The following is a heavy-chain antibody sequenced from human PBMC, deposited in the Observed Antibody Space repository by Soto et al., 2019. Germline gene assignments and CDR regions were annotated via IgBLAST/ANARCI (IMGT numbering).Heavy chain of an antibody. J-gene: IGHJ4*02. CDR2: IYYSGSA. Sequence: QVQLQESGPGLVKPSQTLSLTCTVSGGSISSGGYYWSWIRQHPGKGLEWIGYIYYSGSAYYNPSLKSRVTISVDTSKNQFSLKLSSVTAADTAVYYCARGEVAATLDPGSVDYWGQGTLVTVSS. D-gene: IGHD2-15*01. V-gene: IGHV4-31*03. CDR3: ARGEVAATLDPGSVDY. CDR1: GGSISSGGYY.